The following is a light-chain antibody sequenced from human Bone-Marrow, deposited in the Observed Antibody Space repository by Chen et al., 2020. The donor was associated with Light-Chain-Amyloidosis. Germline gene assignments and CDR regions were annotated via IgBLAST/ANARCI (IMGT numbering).Light chain of an antibody. V-gene: IGLV2-11*02. Sequence: QSALTQPRSVSGSPGPSVTISCTGTSGDVGGYDVVSWYQQYPVNAPKLIIYDVSKRPSGVPDRCSGSKSGNTASLTISGLQAADEADYYCCSTAGRSTLVFGGGTTLTVL. CDR1: SGDVGGYDV. J-gene: IGLJ2*01. CDR3: CSTAGRSTLV. CDR2: DVS.